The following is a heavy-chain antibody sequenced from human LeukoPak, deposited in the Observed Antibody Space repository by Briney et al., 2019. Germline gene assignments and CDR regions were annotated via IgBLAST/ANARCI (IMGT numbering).Heavy chain of an antibody. CDR2: IYYSGST. J-gene: IGHJ5*02. V-gene: IGHV4-59*01. CDR3: ARGGRYYYDSSGYGNPRWFDP. Sequence: SETLSLTCTVSGCSISSYYWSWIRQPPGKGLEWIGYIYYSGSTNYNPSLKSRVTISVDTSKNQFSLKLSSVTAADTAVYYCARGGRYYYDSSGYGNPRWFDPWGQGTLVTVSS. D-gene: IGHD3-22*01. CDR1: GCSISSYY.